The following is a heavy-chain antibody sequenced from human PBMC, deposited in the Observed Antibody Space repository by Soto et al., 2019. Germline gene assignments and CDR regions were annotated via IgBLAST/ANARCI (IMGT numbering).Heavy chain of an antibody. CDR2: INAGNGNT. CDR3: ARDLGTVLRFLEWLPPHNYYHYGMDV. Sequence: ASVKVSCKASGYTFPSYAMHWVRQAPGQRLEWMGWINAGNGNTKYSQKFQGRVTITRDTSASTAYMELSSLRSEDTAVYYCARDLGTVLRFLEWLPPHNYYHYGMDVWGQGTTVTVSS. J-gene: IGHJ6*02. CDR1: GYTFPSYA. V-gene: IGHV1-3*01. D-gene: IGHD3-3*01.